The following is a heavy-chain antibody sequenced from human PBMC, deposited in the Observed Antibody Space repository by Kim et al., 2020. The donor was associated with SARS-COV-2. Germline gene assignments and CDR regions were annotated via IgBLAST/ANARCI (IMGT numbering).Heavy chain of an antibody. Sequence: RYYAAPVRGRFTISRDNDKNPLFLQMNSLRAEDTAVYYCARGPNYSPFDYWGQGTLVTVSS. V-gene: IGHV3-48*03. J-gene: IGHJ4*02. D-gene: IGHD4-4*01. CDR3: ARGPNYSPFDY. CDR2: R.